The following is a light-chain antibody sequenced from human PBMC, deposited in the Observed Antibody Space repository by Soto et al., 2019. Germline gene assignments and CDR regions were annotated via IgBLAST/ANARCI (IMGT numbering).Light chain of an antibody. CDR1: SSDVGGYNA. CDR2: DVS. J-gene: IGLJ1*01. V-gene: IGLV2-14*01. Sequence: QSALTQPASVSGSPGQSITISCTGTSSDVGGYNAVSWYQQDPGKAPKLMIYDVSSRPSGVSHRFSGSKSGNTASLTISGLQAEDEADYYCSSYTGTGSYVFGAGTKLTVL. CDR3: SSYTGTGSYV.